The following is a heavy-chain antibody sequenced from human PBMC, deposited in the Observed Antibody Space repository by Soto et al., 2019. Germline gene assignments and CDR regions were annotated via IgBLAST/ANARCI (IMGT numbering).Heavy chain of an antibody. CDR2: IYYSGST. V-gene: IGHV4-59*01. CDR3: ARNYDFWSGYYIFDY. D-gene: IGHD3-3*01. CDR1: GGSISSYY. Sequence: SETLSLTCTVSGGSISSYYWSWIRQPPGKGLEWIGYIYYSGSTNYNPSLKSRVTISVDTSKNQFSLKLSSVTAADTAVYYCARNYDFWSGYYIFDYWGQGTLVTVSS. J-gene: IGHJ4*02.